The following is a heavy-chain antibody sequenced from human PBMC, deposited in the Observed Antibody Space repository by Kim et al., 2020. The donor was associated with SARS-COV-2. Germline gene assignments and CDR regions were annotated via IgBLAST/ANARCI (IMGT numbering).Heavy chain of an antibody. J-gene: IGHJ3*02. CDR2: IYSGGST. V-gene: IGHV3-53*01. CDR1: GFTVSSNY. CDR3: ARDCASNQDAFDI. D-gene: IGHD4-4*01. Sequence: GGSLRLSCAASGFTVSSNYMSWVRQAPGKGLEWVSVIYSGGSTYYADSVKGRFTISRDNSKNTLYLQMNSLRAEDTAVYYCARDCASNQDAFDIWGQGTMVTVSS.